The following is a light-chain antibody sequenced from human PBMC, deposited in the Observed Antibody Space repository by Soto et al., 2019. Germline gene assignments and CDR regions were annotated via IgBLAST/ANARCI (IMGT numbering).Light chain of an antibody. CDR2: AAS. CDR3: QQSYRTPYT. J-gene: IGKJ2*01. CDR1: QSISTY. Sequence: IQLTQSPSSLSASVGDTVTITCRASQSISTYLNWYQHKPGKAPNRLIQAASGLLSGVPSRFSASGSETDFTLTISSLRPDDVATYYCQQSYRTPYTVGQGTKLEIK. V-gene: IGKV1-39*01.